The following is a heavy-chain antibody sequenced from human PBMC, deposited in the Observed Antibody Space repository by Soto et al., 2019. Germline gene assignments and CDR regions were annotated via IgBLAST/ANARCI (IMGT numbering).Heavy chain of an antibody. CDR3: ARSYSSGWYRFSSYYYGMDV. D-gene: IGHD6-19*01. Sequence: ASVKVSCKASGYTFTGYYMHWVRQAPGQGLEWKGWINPNSGGTNYAQKFQGWVTMTRDTSISTAYLELSRLRSDDTAVYYCARSYSSGWYRFSSYYYGMDVWGQGTTVTVSS. V-gene: IGHV1-2*04. CDR2: INPNSGGT. J-gene: IGHJ6*02. CDR1: GYTFTGYY.